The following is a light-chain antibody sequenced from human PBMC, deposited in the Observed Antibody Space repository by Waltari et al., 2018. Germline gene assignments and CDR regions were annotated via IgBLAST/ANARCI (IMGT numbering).Light chain of an antibody. CDR1: ESIGRY. V-gene: IGKV1-39*01. CDR2: AAS. J-gene: IGKJ1*01. CDR3: QQYYSYRWT. Sequence: DIQMTQSPSSLSASVGDRITITCRASESIGRYLNWYQQRPGKAPKLLIYAASNLQSGVPSRFSGSGSGTDFTLTISCLQSEDFATYYCQQYYSYRWTFGQGTKVEIK.